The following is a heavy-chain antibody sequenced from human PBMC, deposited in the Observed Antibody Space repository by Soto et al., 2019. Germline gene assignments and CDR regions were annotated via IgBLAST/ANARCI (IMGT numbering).Heavy chain of an antibody. CDR1: GFTFSSYS. V-gene: IGHV3-48*02. J-gene: IGHJ6*02. Sequence: PGGSLRLSCAASGFTFSSYSMNWVRQAPGKGLEWVSYISSSSSTIYYADSVKGRFTISRDNAKNSLYLQMNSLRDEDTAVYYCARDGGSSPTGYYGMDVWGQGTTVTVSS. CDR2: ISSSSSTI. D-gene: IGHD1-26*01. CDR3: ARDGGSSPTGYYGMDV.